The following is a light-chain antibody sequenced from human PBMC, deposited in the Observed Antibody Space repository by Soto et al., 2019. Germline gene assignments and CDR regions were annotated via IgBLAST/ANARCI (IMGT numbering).Light chain of an antibody. V-gene: IGKV1-5*03. Sequence: DIQMTQSPSTLSASVGDRVTITCRASQSISSWLAWYQQKPGKAPKLLIYKASSLESGVPSRFSGSGSGTEFTLTISSLQPYDFASYYCQQYNRYSWTFGQGTKVEIK. CDR3: QQYNRYSWT. J-gene: IGKJ1*01. CDR1: QSISSW. CDR2: KAS.